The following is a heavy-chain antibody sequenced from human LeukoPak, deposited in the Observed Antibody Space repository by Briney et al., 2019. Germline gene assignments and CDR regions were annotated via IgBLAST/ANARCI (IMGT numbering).Heavy chain of an antibody. Sequence: SETLSLTCTVSGGSISSSSYYWGWIRQPPGKGLEWIGYIYYSGSTNYNPSLKSRVTISVDTSKNQFSLKLSSVTAADTAVYYCASYSIGGNSVWGQGTLVTVSS. CDR3: ASYSIGGNSV. CDR2: IYYSGST. J-gene: IGHJ4*02. V-gene: IGHV4-61*05. CDR1: GGSISSSSYY. D-gene: IGHD4-23*01.